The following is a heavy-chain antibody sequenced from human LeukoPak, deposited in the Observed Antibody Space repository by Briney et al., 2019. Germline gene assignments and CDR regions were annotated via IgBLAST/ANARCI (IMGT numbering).Heavy chain of an antibody. D-gene: IGHD6-19*01. CDR1: GFTVSSNY. V-gene: IGHV3-66*01. CDR3: AKVEVKWVAVALSGAFDI. J-gene: IGHJ3*02. CDR2: IYSGGGT. Sequence: GGSLRLSCAASGFTVSSNYMSWVRQAPGKGLEWVSVIYSGGGTYCADSVKGRFTISRDNSKNTLYLQMNSLRAEDTAVYYCAKVEVKWVAVALSGAFDIWGQGTMVTVSS.